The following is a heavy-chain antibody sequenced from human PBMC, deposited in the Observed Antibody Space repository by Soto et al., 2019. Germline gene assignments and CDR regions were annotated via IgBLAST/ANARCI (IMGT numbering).Heavy chain of an antibody. D-gene: IGHD2-15*01. Sequence: QVQLVQSGAEVKKPGSSVKVSCKSSGGTFSTYAISWVRQAPGQGLEWMGGIIPIFGTANYAQKFQGRVTITADESTPTAYMELISLRSEDPAVYYCARDEMVVATGSRTWHYYYGMDVWGQGTTVTVSS. J-gene: IGHJ6*02. CDR3: ARDEMVVATGSRTWHYYYGMDV. V-gene: IGHV1-69*12. CDR1: GGTFSTYA. CDR2: IIPIFGTA.